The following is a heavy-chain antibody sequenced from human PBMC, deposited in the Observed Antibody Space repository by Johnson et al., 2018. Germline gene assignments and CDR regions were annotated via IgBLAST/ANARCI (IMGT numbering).Heavy chain of an antibody. CDR1: GFTFSNAW. CDR3: GKVDYYYYGMDV. D-gene: IGHD2-15*01. V-gene: IGHV3-15*01. CDR2: IKSKTDGGTT. J-gene: IGHJ6*02. Sequence: VQLVESGGGLVKPGGSLRLSCAASGFTFSNAWMSWVRQAPGKGLEWVGRIKSKTDGGTTDYAAPVRGRFTISRDESKNTLYLQMNSLKTEDTAVYYCGKVDYYYYGMDVWGQGTTVTVS.